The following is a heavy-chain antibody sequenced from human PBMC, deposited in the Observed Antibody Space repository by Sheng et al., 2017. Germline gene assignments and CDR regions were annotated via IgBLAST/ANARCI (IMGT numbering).Heavy chain of an antibody. Sequence: EVQLSESGGGLKQPGTSLRLSCRASGFRFSIYAMHWVRQAPGKGLEWVSGISWSSRSIGYADSVKGRFTISRDNAKNSLYLQMNSLRAEDMALYYCAKDVKRGSSWFYGMDVWGQGTTVTVSS. CDR3: AKDVKRGSSWFYGMDV. CDR2: ISWSSRSI. V-gene: IGHV3-9*03. J-gene: IGHJ6*02. D-gene: IGHD6-13*01. CDR1: GFRFSIYA.